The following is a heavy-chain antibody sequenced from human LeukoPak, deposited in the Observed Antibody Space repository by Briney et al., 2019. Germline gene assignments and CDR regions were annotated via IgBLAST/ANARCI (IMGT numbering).Heavy chain of an antibody. CDR2: ISGSGGST. V-gene: IGHV3-23*01. J-gene: IGHJ5*02. Sequence: GGSLRLSCAASGFTFRSYAMSWLCQAPGKGLEWVSAISGSGGSTYYADSVKGRFTISRDNSKNTLYLQMNSLRAEDTAVYYCAKELGSSGSYSTWGQGTLVTVSS. CDR1: GFTFRSYA. CDR3: AKELGSSGSYST. D-gene: IGHD1-26*01.